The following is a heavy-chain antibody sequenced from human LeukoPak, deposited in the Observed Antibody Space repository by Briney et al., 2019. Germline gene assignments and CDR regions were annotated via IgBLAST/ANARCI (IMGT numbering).Heavy chain of an antibody. Sequence: SETLSLTCTVSGGSISSGGYYWSWIRQHPGKGLEWIGYIYYSGSTYYNPSLKSRVTISVDTSKNQFSLKLSSVTAADTAIHYCASMYSSSSYYFDCWGQGTLVTVSS. J-gene: IGHJ4*02. D-gene: IGHD6-13*01. V-gene: IGHV4-31*03. CDR2: IYYSGST. CDR1: GGSISSGGYY. CDR3: ASMYSSSSYYFDC.